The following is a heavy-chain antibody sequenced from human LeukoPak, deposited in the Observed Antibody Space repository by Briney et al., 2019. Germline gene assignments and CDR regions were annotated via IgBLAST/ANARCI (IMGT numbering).Heavy chain of an antibody. CDR3: ARWEIRGTAHKLDY. D-gene: IGHD1-7*01. CDR1: GFTLSSHW. V-gene: IGHV3-7*01. J-gene: IGHJ4*02. Sequence: GGSLRLSCVASGFTLSSHWMSWVRQAPGKGLEWVANINQDGSAKYFVDSVKGRFTISRDNAKNSMYLQMNSLRAEDTAVYYCARWEIRGTAHKLDYWGQGTLVTVSS. CDR2: INQDGSAK.